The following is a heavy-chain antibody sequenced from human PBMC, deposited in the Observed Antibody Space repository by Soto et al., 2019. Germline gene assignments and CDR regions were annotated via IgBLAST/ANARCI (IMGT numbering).Heavy chain of an antibody. CDR2: ISAYNGNT. Sequence: QVQLVQSGAEVKKPGASVKVSCKDSGYTFTSYGISWVRQAPGQGLEWMGWISAYNGNTNYAQKLQGRVTMSSDTSTRTAYMERRSLRSDDTAVYYCAREEQWLETLYYWGQGNLVTVSS. V-gene: IGHV1-18*01. D-gene: IGHD6-19*01. J-gene: IGHJ4*02. CDR3: AREEQWLETLYY. CDR1: GYTFTSYG.